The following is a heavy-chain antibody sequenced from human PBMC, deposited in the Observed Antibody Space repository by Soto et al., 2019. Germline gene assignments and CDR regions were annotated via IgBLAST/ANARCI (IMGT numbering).Heavy chain of an antibody. J-gene: IGHJ5*02. CDR2: IYYSGST. D-gene: IGHD5-18*01. Sequence: PSETLSLTCTVSGGSISSYYGSWIRQPPGKGLEWIGYIYYSGSTNYNPSLKSRVTISVDTSKNQFSLKLSSVTAADTAVYYCARLVWSYGTWFDPWGQGTLVTVSS. V-gene: IGHV4-59*08. CDR1: GGSISSYY. CDR3: ARLVWSYGTWFDP.